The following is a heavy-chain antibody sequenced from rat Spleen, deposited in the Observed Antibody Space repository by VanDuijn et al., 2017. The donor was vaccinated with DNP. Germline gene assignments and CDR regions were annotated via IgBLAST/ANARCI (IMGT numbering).Heavy chain of an antibody. CDR3: ARGGRSYFDY. CDR1: GFTFRGYW. J-gene: IGHJ2*01. CDR2: INPDGATT. D-gene: IGHD1-11*01. Sequence: EVQLVETGGGSVQPGRSLKLSCVASGFTFRGYWMFWIRQAPGKGLELVASINPDGATTHYSDSVRGRFTISRDNAKNTLYLQMNSLRSEDTATYYCARGGRSYFDYWGQGVMVTVSS. V-gene: IGHV5-58*01.